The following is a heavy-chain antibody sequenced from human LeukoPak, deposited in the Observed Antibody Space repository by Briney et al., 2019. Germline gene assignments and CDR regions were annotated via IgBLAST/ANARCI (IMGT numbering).Heavy chain of an antibody. D-gene: IGHD2-2*01. CDR2: IKQDGSEK. J-gene: IGHJ4*02. Sequence: GGSLRLSCAASGFTFSSYWMSWLRQAPGKGLEWVANIKQDGSEKYYVDSVKGRFTISRDNAKNSLYLQMNSLRAEDTAVYYCARGYCSSTSCYGRLYYFDYWGQGTLVTVSS. CDR1: GFTFSSYW. CDR3: ARGYCSSTSCYGRLYYFDY. V-gene: IGHV3-7*01.